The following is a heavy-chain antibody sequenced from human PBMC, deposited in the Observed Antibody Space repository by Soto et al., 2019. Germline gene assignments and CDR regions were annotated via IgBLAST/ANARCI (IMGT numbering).Heavy chain of an antibody. J-gene: IGHJ6*02. D-gene: IGHD3-3*01. Sequence: PGGSLRLSCAASGFTFSSYAMSWVRQAPGKGLEWVSAISGSGGSTYYADSVKGRFTISRGNSKNTLYLQMNSLRAEDTAVYYCAKDLATWSGYYTVIYYYYGMDVWGQGTTVTVSS. CDR3: AKDLATWSGYYTVIYYYYGMDV. V-gene: IGHV3-23*01. CDR2: ISGSGGST. CDR1: GFTFSSYA.